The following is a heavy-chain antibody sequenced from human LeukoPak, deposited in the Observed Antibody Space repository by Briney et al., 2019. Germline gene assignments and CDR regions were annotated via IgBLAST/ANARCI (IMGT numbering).Heavy chain of an antibody. D-gene: IGHD2-2*01. CDR1: GGSISSGSYY. CDR3: ARVLQPAAIRGRYYYMDV. J-gene: IGHJ6*03. V-gene: IGHV4-61*02. Sequence: PSQTLSLTCTVSGGSISSGSYYWSWIRQPAGKGLEWIGRIYTSGSTNYNPSLKGRVTISVDTSKNQFSLKLSSVTAADTAVYYCARVLQPAAIRGRYYYMDVWGKGTTVTVSS. CDR2: IYTSGST.